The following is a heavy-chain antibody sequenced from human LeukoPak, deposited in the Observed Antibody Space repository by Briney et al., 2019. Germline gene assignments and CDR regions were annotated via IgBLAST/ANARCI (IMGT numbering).Heavy chain of an antibody. CDR1: GYTFTSYG. CDR2: ISAYNGNT. J-gene: IGHJ6*03. D-gene: IGHD6-19*01. V-gene: IGHV1-18*01. Sequence: ASVKVSCKASGYTFTSYGISWVRQAPGQGLEWMGWISAYNGNTNYAQKLQGRVTMTTDTSTSTAYMELSSLRSKDTAVYYCAREVVGAVAGARYYYYYYMDVWGKGTTVTVSS. CDR3: AREVVGAVAGARYYYYYYMDV.